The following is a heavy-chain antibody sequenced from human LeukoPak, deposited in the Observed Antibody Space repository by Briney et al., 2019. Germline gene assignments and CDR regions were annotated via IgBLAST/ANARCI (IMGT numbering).Heavy chain of an antibody. V-gene: IGHV1-69*13. Sequence: ASVKVSCKASGSTFSSYAISWVRQAPGQGLEWMGGIIPIFGTANYAQKFQGRVTITADESTSTAYMELSSLRSEDTAVYYCARAPRYYDILTGYFLDYWGQGTLVTVSS. J-gene: IGHJ4*02. CDR2: IIPIFGTA. D-gene: IGHD3-9*01. CDR1: GSTFSSYA. CDR3: ARAPRYYDILTGYFLDY.